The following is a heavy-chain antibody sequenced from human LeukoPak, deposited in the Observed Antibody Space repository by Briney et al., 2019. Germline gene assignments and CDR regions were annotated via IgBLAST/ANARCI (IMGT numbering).Heavy chain of an antibody. Sequence: PSETLSLTCAVYGGSCSGYYWSWIRHPPGKGLELIGEINHSGSTNYNPSLKSRVTISVDTSKNQFSLKLSSVTAADTAVYYCARGGVVVAAIDYWGQGTLVTVSS. CDR1: GGSCSGYY. CDR2: INHSGST. J-gene: IGHJ4*02. V-gene: IGHV4-34*01. CDR3: ARGGVVVAAIDY. D-gene: IGHD2-15*01.